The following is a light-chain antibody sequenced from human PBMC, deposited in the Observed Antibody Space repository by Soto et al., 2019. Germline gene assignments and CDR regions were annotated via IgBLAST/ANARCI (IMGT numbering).Light chain of an antibody. CDR1: QSVSSSY. Sequence: EIVLTQSPGTLSLSPGARATLSCRASQSVSSSYLAWYQQKPGQAPRLLIYGASSRATGIPDRFSGSGSGTDFTLTISRLEPEDFAVYYCQQYGSSLPITFGQGTRREIK. CDR3: QQYGSSLPIT. J-gene: IGKJ5*01. CDR2: GAS. V-gene: IGKV3-20*01.